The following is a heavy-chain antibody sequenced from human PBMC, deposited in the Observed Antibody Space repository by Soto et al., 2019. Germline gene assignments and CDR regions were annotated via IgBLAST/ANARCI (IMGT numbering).Heavy chain of an antibody. CDR1: GDTFTDYY. CDR2: VNPSGGHT. Sequence: QVQLVQSGAEVKKPGASVKVSCKASGDTFTDYYIHWVRQAPGQGLEWMGTVNPSGGHTTYAQHFPGTITQTKDTSTSTLYMELTSLTSEDTAVYYCARGGHVVVVTAALDYWGQGTLVTVSS. D-gene: IGHD2-21*02. V-gene: IGHV1-46*01. J-gene: IGHJ4*02. CDR3: ARGGHVVVVTAALDY.